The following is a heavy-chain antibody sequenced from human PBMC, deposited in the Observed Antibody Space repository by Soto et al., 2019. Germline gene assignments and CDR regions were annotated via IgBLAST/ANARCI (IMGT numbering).Heavy chain of an antibody. D-gene: IGHD6-19*01. CDR3: AHRPSGWYLFDY. Sequence: QITLKESGPTLVRPTQTLTLTCTFSGFSLSTRGLGVGWIRQPPGKALEWLAFIYWNDDKRYSPSLKARLTITKDTSKNQVVLTMTNMDPVDTATYYCAHRPSGWYLFDYWGQGTLVTVSS. J-gene: IGHJ4*02. V-gene: IGHV2-5*01. CDR1: GFSLSTRGLG. CDR2: IYWNDDK.